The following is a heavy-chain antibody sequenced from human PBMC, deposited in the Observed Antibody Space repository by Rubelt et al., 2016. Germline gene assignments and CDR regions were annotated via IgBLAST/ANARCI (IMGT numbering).Heavy chain of an antibody. CDR2: IYYSGST. D-gene: IGHD6-6*01. CDR1: GGSISSSSYY. CDR3: ARHPEIAARSPLYYYMDV. Sequence: QLQLQESGPGLVKPSETLSLTCTVSGGSISSSSYYWGWIRQPPGKGLEWIGSIYYSGSTNYNPSLKVRVTISVETSKNQFSLKLRSVTAADTAVYYCARHPEIAARSPLYYYMDVWGKGTTVTVSS. J-gene: IGHJ6*03. V-gene: IGHV4-39*07.